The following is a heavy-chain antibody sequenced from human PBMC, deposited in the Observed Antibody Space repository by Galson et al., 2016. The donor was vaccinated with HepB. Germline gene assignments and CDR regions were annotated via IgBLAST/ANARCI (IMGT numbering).Heavy chain of an antibody. Sequence: SETLSLTCTVSGGSINNYYWSWIRQPPGKGLEWIGYIYYTGSTNYNPSLKRRVTMSVDTSKNQFSLNVISVTVADTAVYYCAKSWTTFDSSTYYGPPGWFDPWGQGTLVTVSS. V-gene: IGHV4-59*01. CDR1: GGSINNYY. J-gene: IGHJ5*02. CDR3: AKSWTTFDSSTYYGPPGWFDP. D-gene: IGHD6-13*01. CDR2: IYYTGST.